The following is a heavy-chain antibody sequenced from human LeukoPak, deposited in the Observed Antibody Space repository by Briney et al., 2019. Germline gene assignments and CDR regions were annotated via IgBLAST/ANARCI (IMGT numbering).Heavy chain of an antibody. CDR2: INHSGST. V-gene: IGHV4-34*01. CDR3: AATYYDLWSCYYYMDV. J-gene: IGHJ6*03. Sequence: PSETLSLTCAVYGGSFSGYYWSWIRQPPGKGLEWIGEINHSGSTNYNPSLKSRVTISVDTSKNQFSLKLSSVTAADTAVYYCAATYYDLWSCYYYMDVWGKGTTVTVSS. CDR1: GGSFSGYY. D-gene: IGHD3-3*01.